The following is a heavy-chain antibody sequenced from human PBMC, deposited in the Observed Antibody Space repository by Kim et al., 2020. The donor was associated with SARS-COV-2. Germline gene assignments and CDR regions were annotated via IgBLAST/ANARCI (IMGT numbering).Heavy chain of an antibody. Sequence: GGSLRLSCAASGFTFSSYGMHWVRQAPGKGLEWVAVIWYDGSNKYYADSVKGRFTISRDNSKNTLYLQMNSLRAEDTAVYYCARDRGPAGPGGWFDPWGQGTLVTVSS. CDR1: GFTFSSYG. V-gene: IGHV3-33*01. CDR3: ARDRGPAGPGGWFDP. CDR2: IWYDGSNK. J-gene: IGHJ5*02. D-gene: IGHD2-2*01.